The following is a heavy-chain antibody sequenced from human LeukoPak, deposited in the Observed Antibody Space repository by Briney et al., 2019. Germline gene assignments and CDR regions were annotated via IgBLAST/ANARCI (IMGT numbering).Heavy chain of an antibody. J-gene: IGHJ4*02. CDR1: GFTFSDYY. D-gene: IGHD3-22*01. CDR3: ARDPLPYYYDSSGYPDY. CDR2: ISSSGSTI. Sequence: GGSLRLSCAASGFTFSDYYMSWIRQAPGKGLEWVSYISSSGSTIYYADSVKGRFTISRDNAKNSLYLQMNSLRAEDTAVYYCARDPLPYYYDSSGYPDYWGQGTLVTVSS. V-gene: IGHV3-11*01.